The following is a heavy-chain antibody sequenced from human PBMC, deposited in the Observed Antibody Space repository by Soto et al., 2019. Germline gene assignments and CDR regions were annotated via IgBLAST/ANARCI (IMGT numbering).Heavy chain of an antibody. J-gene: IGHJ4*02. Sequence: PSETLSLTCAVYGGSFSCYYWSWIRQPPGKGLEWIGEINHSGSTNYNPSLKSRVTISVDTSKNQFSLKLSSVTAADTAVYYCARKSSWYYFDYWGQGTLVTVSS. CDR1: GGSFSCYY. CDR2: INHSGST. D-gene: IGHD6-13*01. V-gene: IGHV4-34*01. CDR3: ARKSSWYYFDY.